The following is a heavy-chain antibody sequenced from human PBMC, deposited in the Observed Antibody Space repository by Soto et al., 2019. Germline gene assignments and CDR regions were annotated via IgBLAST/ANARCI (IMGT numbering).Heavy chain of an antibody. CDR1: GYTFTSYG. J-gene: IGHJ6*02. D-gene: IGHD6-13*01. V-gene: IGHV1-18*01. CDR2: ISAYNDNT. Sequence: ASVKVSCKASGYTFTSYGIRWVRQAPGQGLEWMGWISAYNDNTNYARKLQGRVTMTTDTSTSTAYMELRSLRSDDTAVYYCARDSQPYSSSWYPVYYYGMDVWGQGATVTVSS. CDR3: ARDSQPYSSSWYPVYYYGMDV.